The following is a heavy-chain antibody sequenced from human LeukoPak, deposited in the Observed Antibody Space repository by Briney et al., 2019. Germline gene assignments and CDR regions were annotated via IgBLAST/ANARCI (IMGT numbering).Heavy chain of an antibody. CDR1: GFTFSDYY. V-gene: IGHV3-72*01. CDR3: TSQEATPGY. D-gene: IGHD5-12*01. J-gene: IGHJ4*02. Sequence: GGSLRLSCAASGFTFSDYYMDWVRQAPGKGLVWVGRTTNKANSYTTEYAASVKGRFTISRDNSKNSLYLQLNSLKTEDTAVYYCTSQEATPGYWGQGTLVTVSS. CDR2: TTNKANSYTT.